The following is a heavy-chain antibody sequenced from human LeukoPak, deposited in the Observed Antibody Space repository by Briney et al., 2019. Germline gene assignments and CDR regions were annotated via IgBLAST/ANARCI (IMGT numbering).Heavy chain of an antibody. CDR2: ISSSSGGT. J-gene: IGHJ3*02. CDR3: AKVVSGTFDI. V-gene: IGHV3-23*01. Sequence: PGGSLRLSCAASGFTFSNYGMSWVRQAPGRGLEWVSAISSSSGGTYYADSVKGRFTISRDNSKNTLYLQMNSLRAEDTAVYYCAKVVSGTFDIWGQGTMATVSS. D-gene: IGHD3-10*01. CDR1: GFTFSNYG.